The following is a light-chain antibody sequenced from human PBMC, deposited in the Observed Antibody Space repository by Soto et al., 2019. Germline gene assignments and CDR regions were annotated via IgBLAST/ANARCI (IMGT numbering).Light chain of an antibody. CDR1: QSITNW. V-gene: IGKV1-5*01. CDR3: HQYMSYS. CDR2: DAS. Sequence: DIHMTQSPSTLSASVGDRVTITCRASQSITNWLAWYQQKPAKAPKLLVYDASSLESGVPSRFIGSGSGTEFTLPISSLQPDDFATDYCHQYMSYSFGQGTKVDIK. J-gene: IGKJ1*01.